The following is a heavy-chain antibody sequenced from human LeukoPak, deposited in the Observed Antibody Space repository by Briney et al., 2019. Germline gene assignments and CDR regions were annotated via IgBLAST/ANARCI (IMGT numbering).Heavy chain of an antibody. D-gene: IGHD3-10*01. Sequence: SETLSLTCTVSGDSISSYYWNWIRQPAGKGLEWIGRIYASGYTEYNPSLQTRVTMSVDTSKNEFSLKVNTVTAADTAVYFCARNHIVTGTYFDSWGQGILVTVSS. CDR1: GDSISSYY. J-gene: IGHJ4*02. CDR2: IYASGYT. V-gene: IGHV4-4*07. CDR3: ARNHIVTGTYFDS.